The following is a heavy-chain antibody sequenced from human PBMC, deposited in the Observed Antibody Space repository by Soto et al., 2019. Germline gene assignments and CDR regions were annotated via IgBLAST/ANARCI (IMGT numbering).Heavy chain of an antibody. CDR1: GGTFSSYA. CDR2: IIPIFGTA. Sequence: GASVKVSCKASGGTFSSYAISWVRQAPGQGLEWMGGIIPIFGTANYADSVKDRFNIFRDISKNTLYLQMSSLRVEDTAVYYCVRGPYWNGGPSPDSWGPGTLVTVSS. J-gene: IGHJ4*02. V-gene: IGHV1-69*05. CDR3: VRGPYWNGGPSPDS. D-gene: IGHD1-1*01.